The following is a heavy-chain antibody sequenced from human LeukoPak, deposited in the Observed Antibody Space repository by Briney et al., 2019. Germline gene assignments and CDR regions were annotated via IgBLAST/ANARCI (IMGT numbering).Heavy chain of an antibody. CDR2: IIPIFGTA. J-gene: IGHJ4*02. Sequence: GASVKVSCKASGGTFSSYAISWVRQAPGQGLEWMGGIIPIFGTANYAQKFQGRVTITADESTSTAYMELSSLRSEDTAVYYCARVVGSGSSGWYSGFDYWGQGTLVTVSS. CDR1: GGTFSSYA. V-gene: IGHV1-69*01. CDR3: ARVVGSGSSGWYSGFDY. D-gene: IGHD6-19*01.